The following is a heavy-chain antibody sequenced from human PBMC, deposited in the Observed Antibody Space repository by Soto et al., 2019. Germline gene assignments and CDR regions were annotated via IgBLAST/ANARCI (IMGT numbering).Heavy chain of an antibody. J-gene: IGHJ3*02. V-gene: IGHV4-4*02. CDR2: IYHSGST. CDR3: ARGVELWWSNDDAFDI. CDR1: SGSISSSNW. D-gene: IGHD2-21*01. Sequence: QVQLQESGPGLVKPSGTLSLTCAVSSGSISSSNWWSWVRQPPGKGLEWIGEIYHSGSTNYNPSLKGRVTLSVDKSKNQFSLKLSSVTAADTAVYYCARGVELWWSNDDAFDIWGQGTMVTVSS.